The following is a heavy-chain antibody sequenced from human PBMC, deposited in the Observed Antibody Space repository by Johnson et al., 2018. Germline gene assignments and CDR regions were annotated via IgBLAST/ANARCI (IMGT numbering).Heavy chain of an antibody. CDR2: IRSKTDGGTT. CDR1: GFTFNNAW. V-gene: IGHV3-15*01. Sequence: VQLVESGGGLVEPGGSLRLSCAASGFTFNNAWMRWVRQAPGKGLEWVGHIRSKTDGGTTDYAAPVKGRCPITKDDSKNTLYLQMNSLKTGDTAVYYCTTDPTASPDCIGAGCSLLSDMDVWGQGATVTVSS. D-gene: IGHD2-15*01. J-gene: IGHJ6*02. CDR3: TTDPTASPDCIGAGCSLLSDMDV.